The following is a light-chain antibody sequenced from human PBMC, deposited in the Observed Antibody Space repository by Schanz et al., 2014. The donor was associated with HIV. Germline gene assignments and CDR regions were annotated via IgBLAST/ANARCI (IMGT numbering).Light chain of an antibody. CDR1: SSNLGAGYE. V-gene: IGLV1-40*01. CDR3: ASWDFRLNGPV. J-gene: IGLJ7*01. Sequence: QSVLTQPPSVSGAPGQRVTISCTGSSSNLGAGYEVHWYRQLPGTAPKLLIFGDKNRPSGVPARFSGSKSGSSASLAISGLQADDEADYYCASWDFRLNGPVFGGGTQLTVL. CDR2: GDK.